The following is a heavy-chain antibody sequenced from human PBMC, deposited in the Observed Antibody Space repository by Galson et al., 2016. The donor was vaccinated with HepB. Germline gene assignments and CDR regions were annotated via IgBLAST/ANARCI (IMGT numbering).Heavy chain of an antibody. CDR1: GFTFSSSA. D-gene: IGHD4-17*01. J-gene: IGHJ4*02. CDR3: ARRGPRHGRAPRHGDYDSFDA. V-gene: IGHV3-30*04. Sequence: SLRLSCAASGFTFSSSAMHWVRQAPGKGLEWVAVISKDGRNKYYADSVGGRFTVSRDNSNNTLFLQMNTLRAEDTAVYYCARRGPRHGRAPRHGDYDSFDAWGQGTLVTISS. CDR2: ISKDGRNK.